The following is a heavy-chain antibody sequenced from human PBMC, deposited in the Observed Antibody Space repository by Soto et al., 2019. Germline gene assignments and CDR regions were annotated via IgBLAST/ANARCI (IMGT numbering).Heavy chain of an antibody. CDR3: ARDTRVVVVAATYYFDY. D-gene: IGHD2-15*01. CDR2: IYPSGGST. CDR1: GYTFTSYY. V-gene: IGHV1-46*03. Sequence: GASVKVSCKASGYTFTSYYMHWVRQAPGQGLEWMGIIYPSGGSTSYAQKFQGRVTMTRDTSTSTVYMELSSLRSEDTAVYYCARDTRVVVVAATYYFDYWGQGTLVTVSS. J-gene: IGHJ4*02.